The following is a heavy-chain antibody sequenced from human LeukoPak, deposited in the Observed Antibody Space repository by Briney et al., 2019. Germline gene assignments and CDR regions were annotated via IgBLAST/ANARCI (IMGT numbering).Heavy chain of an antibody. CDR2: ISGSGGST. J-gene: IGHJ3*02. CDR1: GFTFSSYG. V-gene: IGHV3-23*01. Sequence: GGTLRLSCAASGFTFSSYGMSWVRQAPGKGLEWVSAISGSGGSTYYADSVKGRFTISRDNAKNSLYLQMNSLRAEDTAVYYCAREAVRATRAFDIWGQGTMVTVSS. CDR3: AREAVRATRAFDI. D-gene: IGHD3-10*02.